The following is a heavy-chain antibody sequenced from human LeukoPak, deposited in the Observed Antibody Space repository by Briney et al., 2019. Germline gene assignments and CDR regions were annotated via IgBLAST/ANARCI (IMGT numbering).Heavy chain of an antibody. J-gene: IGHJ4*02. D-gene: IGHD6-13*01. V-gene: IGHV3-74*01. CDR1: GFTFSTYW. CDR2: INSDGSSI. Sequence: GGSLRLSCAASGFTFSTYWMHWVRQAPGKGLVWISRINSDGSSIRYADYVKGRLTISRDNAKNTLYLQMNSLRAEDTAVYYCAREGRIAAAGLDYWGQGTLVTVSS. CDR3: AREGRIAAAGLDY.